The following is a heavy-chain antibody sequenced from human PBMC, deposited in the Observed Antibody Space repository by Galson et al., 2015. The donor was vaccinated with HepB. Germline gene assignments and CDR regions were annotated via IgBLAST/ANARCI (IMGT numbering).Heavy chain of an antibody. J-gene: IGHJ4*02. CDR3: AREDCSGGSCYVDY. CDR1: GFTFSSYG. Sequence: SLRLSCAASGFTFSSYGMHWVRQAPGKGLEWVTAIWYDGSNKYYADSVKGRFTISRDNSKNTLYLQMNSLRAEDTAVYYCAREDCSGGSCYVDYWGQGTLVTVSS. V-gene: IGHV3-33*08. CDR2: IWYDGSNK. D-gene: IGHD2-15*01.